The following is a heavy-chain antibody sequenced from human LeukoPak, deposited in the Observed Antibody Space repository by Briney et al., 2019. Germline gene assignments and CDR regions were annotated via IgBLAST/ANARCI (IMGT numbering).Heavy chain of an antibody. CDR3: ARGVGYCSSTSCYWWFDP. D-gene: IGHD2-2*01. CDR2: INSDGSST. Sequence: PGGSLRLSCAASGFTFSSYWMHWVRQAPGKGLVWVSRINSDGSSTSNADPVKGRFTISRDNAKNTLYLQMNSLRAEDTAVYYGARGVGYCSSTSCYWWFDPWGQGNLVTVSA. CDR1: GFTFSSYW. V-gene: IGHV3-74*01. J-gene: IGHJ5*02.